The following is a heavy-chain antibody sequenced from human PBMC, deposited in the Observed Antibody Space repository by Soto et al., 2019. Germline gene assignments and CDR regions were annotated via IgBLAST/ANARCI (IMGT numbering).Heavy chain of an antibody. CDR3: AREISNYVVY. CDR1: GGSISSGGYY. D-gene: IGHD4-4*01. CDR2: IYYSGST. J-gene: IGHJ4*02. V-gene: IGHV4-31*03. Sequence: QVQLQESGPGLVKPSPTLSLTCTVSGGSISSGGYYWGWIRQHPGTGLEWIGYIYYSGSTYYNPSLKSRVTISVDTSKNQFALKLSSVTAADTAVYYCAREISNYVVYWGQGTLVTVSS.